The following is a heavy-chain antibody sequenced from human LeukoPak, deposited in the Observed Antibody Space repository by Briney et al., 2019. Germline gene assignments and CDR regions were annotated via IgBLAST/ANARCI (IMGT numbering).Heavy chain of an antibody. V-gene: IGHV4-30-2*01. CDR1: GGSISSGGYS. J-gene: IGHJ5*02. Sequence: NPSQTLSLTCAVSGGSISSGGYSWSWIRQPPGKGLEWIGYIYHSGSTYYNPSLKSRVTISIDTSKNQFSLTLRSMTATDTAMYYCARDEAGHYALALWGQGTPVTVSS. CDR3: ARDEAGHYALAL. D-gene: IGHD4-17*01. CDR2: IYHSGST.